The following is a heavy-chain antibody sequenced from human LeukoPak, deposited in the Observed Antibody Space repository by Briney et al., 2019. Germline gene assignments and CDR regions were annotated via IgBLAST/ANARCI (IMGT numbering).Heavy chain of an antibody. Sequence: GGSLRLSCAASGFTFNNDPMNWVRQAPGKGLEWVAHIRSDTKTIVYADSVKGRFIISRDNAKNSLSLQMNSPRVEDTAVYYCARDQNWVFDYWGQGTLVTVSS. CDR3: ARDQNWVFDY. CDR2: IRSDTKTI. CDR1: GFTFNNDP. D-gene: IGHD7-27*01. V-gene: IGHV3-48*01. J-gene: IGHJ4*02.